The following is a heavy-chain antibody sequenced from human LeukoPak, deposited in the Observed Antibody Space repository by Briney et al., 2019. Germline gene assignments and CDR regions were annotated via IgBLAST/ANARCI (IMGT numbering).Heavy chain of an antibody. J-gene: IGHJ4*02. CDR3: AKDRWESRSYFDY. V-gene: IGHV4-34*01. D-gene: IGHD1-26*01. Sequence: SETLSLTCAVYGGSFSGYYWSWIRQPPGKGLEWIGEINHSGSTNYNPSLKSRVTISVDTSKNQFSLKLSSVTAADTAVYYCAKDRWESRSYFDYWGQGTLVTVSS. CDR1: GGSFSGYY. CDR2: INHSGST.